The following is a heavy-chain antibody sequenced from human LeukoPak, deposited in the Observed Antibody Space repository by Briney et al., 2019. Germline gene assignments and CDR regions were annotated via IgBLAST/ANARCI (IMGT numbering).Heavy chain of an antibody. CDR3: ARDPSIADIYYYYGMDV. D-gene: IGHD2-15*01. J-gene: IGHJ6*02. CDR1: GYTFTSYG. V-gene: IGHV1-18*01. Sequence: ASVKVSCKASGYTFTSYGISWVRQAPGQGLEWMGWISAYNGNTNYAQKLQGRVTMTTDTSTSTAYVELRSLRSDDTAVYYCARDPSIADIYYYYGMDVWGQGTTVTVSS. CDR2: ISAYNGNT.